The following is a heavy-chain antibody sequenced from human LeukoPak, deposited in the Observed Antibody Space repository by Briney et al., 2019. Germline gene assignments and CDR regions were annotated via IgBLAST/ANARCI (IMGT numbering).Heavy chain of an antibody. Sequence: SVKVSCKGSGGTFSSYAISWVRQAPGQGLEWMGGIIPIFGTANYAQKFQGRVTITTDESTSTAYMELSSLRSEDTAVYYCARANYYDSSGYYHWGQGTLVTVSS. CDR1: GGTFSSYA. D-gene: IGHD3-22*01. V-gene: IGHV1-69*05. CDR2: IIPIFGTA. CDR3: ARANYYDSSGYYH. J-gene: IGHJ5*02.